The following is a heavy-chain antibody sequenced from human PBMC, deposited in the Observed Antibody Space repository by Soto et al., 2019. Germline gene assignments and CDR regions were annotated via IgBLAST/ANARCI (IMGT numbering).Heavy chain of an antibody. V-gene: IGHV3-33*01. CDR2: IWYDGSNK. D-gene: IGHD2-15*01. CDR3: ARDVKYCSGGSCPYGMDV. Sequence: GGSLRRSCAASGFTFSSYGMHWVRQAPGKGLEWVAVIWYDGSNKYYADSVKGRFTISRDNSKNTLYLQMNSLRAEDTAAYYCARDVKYCSGGSCPYGMDVWGQGTTVTVSS. CDR1: GFTFSSYG. J-gene: IGHJ6*02.